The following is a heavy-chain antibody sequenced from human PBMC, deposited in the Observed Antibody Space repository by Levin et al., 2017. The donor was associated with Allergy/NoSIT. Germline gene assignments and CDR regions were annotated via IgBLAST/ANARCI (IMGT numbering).Heavy chain of an antibody. CDR3: ARESDYYDSSGYCRD. J-gene: IGHJ4*02. CDR2: IYHSGST. D-gene: IGHD3-22*01. CDR1: GGSISSSNW. Sequence: PSETLSLTCAVSGGSISSSNWWSWVRQPPGKGLEWIGEIYHSGSTNYNPSLKSRVTISVDKSKNQFSLKLSSVTAADTAVYYCARESDYYDSSGYCRDWGQGTLVTVSS. V-gene: IGHV4-4*02.